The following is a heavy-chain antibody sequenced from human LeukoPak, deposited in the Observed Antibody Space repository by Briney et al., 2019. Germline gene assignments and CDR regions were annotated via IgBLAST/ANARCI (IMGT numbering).Heavy chain of an antibody. D-gene: IGHD1-26*01. CDR1: GYTFTSYG. Sequence: ASVKVSCKASGYTFTSYGISWVRQAPGQGLEWMGWISAYNGNTNYAQKLQGRVTMTTDTSTSTAYMELRSLRSDDTAVYYCERGFLRELELGGFNYFDYWGQGTLVTVSS. CDR3: ERGFLRELELGGFNYFDY. CDR2: ISAYNGNT. J-gene: IGHJ4*02. V-gene: IGHV1-18*01.